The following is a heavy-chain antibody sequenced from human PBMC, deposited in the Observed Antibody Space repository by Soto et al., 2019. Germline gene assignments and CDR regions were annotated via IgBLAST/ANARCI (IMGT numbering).Heavy chain of an antibody. V-gene: IGHV3-7*01. J-gene: IGHJ3*02. CDR2: IKQDGSEK. CDR3: ARAGTGAFDI. Sequence: GGSLRLSCAASGFTFSTYWMSWVRQAPGKGLEWVANIKQDGSEKYFVDSVKGRFTISRDNAKNSLFLQLNSLRAEDTAVYYCARAGTGAFDIWGQGTMVTVSS. CDR1: GFTFSTYW. D-gene: IGHD6-13*01.